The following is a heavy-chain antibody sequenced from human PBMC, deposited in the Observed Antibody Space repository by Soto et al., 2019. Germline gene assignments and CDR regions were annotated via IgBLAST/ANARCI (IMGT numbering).Heavy chain of an antibody. J-gene: IGHJ4*02. V-gene: IGHV3-53*04. Sequence: EVQLVESGGGLVQPGGSLRLSCAASGFTVSSNYMSWVRQAPGKGLEWVSVIYSGGSTYYADSVKGRFTISRHNSKNTRYLQMNSLRAEDTAMYYCAARGYRYGYDYWGQGTLVTVSS. CDR3: AARGYRYGYDY. D-gene: IGHD5-18*01. CDR2: IYSGGST. CDR1: GFTVSSNY.